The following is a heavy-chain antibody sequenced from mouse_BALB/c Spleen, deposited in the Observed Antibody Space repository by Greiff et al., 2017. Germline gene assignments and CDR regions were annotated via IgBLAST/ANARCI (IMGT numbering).Heavy chain of an antibody. CDR2: ISSGSSTI. CDR3: ARAGYGNYDY. CDR1: GFTFSSFG. V-gene: IGHV5-17*02. J-gene: IGHJ3*01. Sequence: EVKLVESGGGLVQPGGSRKLSCAASGFTFSSFGMHWVRQAPEKGLEWVAYISSGSSTIYYADTVKGRFTISRDNPKNTLFLQMTSLRSEDTAMYYCARAGYGNYDYWGQGTLVTVSA. D-gene: IGHD2-1*01.